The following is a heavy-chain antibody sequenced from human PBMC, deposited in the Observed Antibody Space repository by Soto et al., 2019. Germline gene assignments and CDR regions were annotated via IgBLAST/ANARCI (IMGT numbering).Heavy chain of an antibody. CDR1: VYTLTELS. V-gene: IGHV1-24*01. D-gene: IGHD3-22*01. CDR3: ATFSADYDSSGPLDY. J-gene: IGHJ4*02. Sequence: ASVKVSCKVSVYTLTELSMHWVRQAPGKGLEWMGGFDPEDGETIYAQKFQGRVTMTEDTSTDTAYMELSSLRSEDTAVYYCATFSADYDSSGPLDYWGQGTLVTVSS. CDR2: FDPEDGET.